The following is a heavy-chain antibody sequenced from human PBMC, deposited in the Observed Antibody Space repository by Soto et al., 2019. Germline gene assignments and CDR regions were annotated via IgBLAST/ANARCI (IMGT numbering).Heavy chain of an antibody. D-gene: IGHD3-16*01. Sequence: QVQLQESGPGLVKSSQTLSLTCTVSGGSLSSGGYYWSWIRQHPGKGLEWIGYIYYSGNTYYDPSFMSLFTMSIDTSKNQFSQKLNSVTAADTAAYYCARGGTGGAVISEIDHWGQGTLVTVSS. J-gene: IGHJ4*02. CDR1: GGSLSSGGYY. CDR2: IYYSGNT. CDR3: ARGGTGGAVISEIDH. V-gene: IGHV4-31*01.